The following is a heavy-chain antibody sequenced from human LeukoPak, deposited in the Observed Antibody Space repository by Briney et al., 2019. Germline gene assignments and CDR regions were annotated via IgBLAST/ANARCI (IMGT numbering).Heavy chain of an antibody. J-gene: IGHJ5*02. V-gene: IGHV3-7*01. CDR2: IKEDGSDK. Sequence: GGTLTLSCAGSEFTFSDYWMTWVRQAPGKGLEWVANIKEDGSDKYYVDSVKGRFTISRDNAENSLYLQMNSLRAEESAVYYCWKGLTSDFGGDFDPWGQGTLVSVS. D-gene: IGHD3-10*01. CDR1: EFTFSDYW. CDR3: WKGLTSDFGGDFDP.